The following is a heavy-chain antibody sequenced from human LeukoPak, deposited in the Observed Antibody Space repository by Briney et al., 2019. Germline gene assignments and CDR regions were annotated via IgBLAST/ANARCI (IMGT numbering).Heavy chain of an antibody. CDR1: GFTFSSYT. V-gene: IGHV3-21*01. CDR3: ARRKDVVVVPGTMGYYLDV. CDR2: ISDSSYYI. J-gene: IGHJ6*03. Sequence: GGSLRLSCAPSGFTFSSYTMNWVRQAPGMGLEWVSSISDSSYYIYYADSVRGRFTVSRDNAKNSLYLQMNGLRAEDTAVYYCARRKDVVVVPGTMGYYLDVWGKGTTVTV. D-gene: IGHD2-2*01.